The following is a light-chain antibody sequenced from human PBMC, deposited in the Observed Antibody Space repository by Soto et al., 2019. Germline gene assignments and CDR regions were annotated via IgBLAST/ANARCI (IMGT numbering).Light chain of an antibody. CDR1: QSVSSN. CDR3: QQRSNWPIT. V-gene: IGKV3-11*01. J-gene: IGKJ5*01. CDR2: DAS. Sequence: VLTQSPVTLSLSPWERATLSCRASQSVSSNLAWYQHKPGQAPRLLIYDASNRATGIPARFSGSGSGTDFTLTISSLEPEDFAVYYCQQRSNWPITFGQVTRLE.